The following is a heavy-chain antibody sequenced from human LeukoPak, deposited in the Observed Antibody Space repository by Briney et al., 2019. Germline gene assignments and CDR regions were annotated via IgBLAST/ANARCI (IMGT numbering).Heavy chain of an antibody. J-gene: IGHJ4*02. D-gene: IGHD2-21*02. V-gene: IGHV4-34*01. Sequence: PSETLSLTCAVYGGSFSGYYWSWIRQPPGKGLEWIGEINHSGSTKHNPSLKSRVTISVDTSKNQFSLKLSSVTAADTAVYYCARGKATAIPEWGQGTLVTVSS. CDR1: GGSFSGYY. CDR2: INHSGST. CDR3: ARGKATAIPE.